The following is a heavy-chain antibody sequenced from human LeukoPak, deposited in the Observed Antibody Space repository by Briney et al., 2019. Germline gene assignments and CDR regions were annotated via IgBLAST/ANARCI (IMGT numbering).Heavy chain of an antibody. Sequence: GGSLRLSCAGSGFTFSSYWMSWVRQAPGKGLEWVANIKQDGSEKYYVDSVKGRFIISRDNAKNSLYLQMNSLRAEDTAVYYCARETVTTFDYWGQGTLVTVSS. CDR3: ARETVTTFDY. CDR1: GFTFSSYW. V-gene: IGHV3-7*01. CDR2: IKQDGSEK. D-gene: IGHD4-17*01. J-gene: IGHJ4*02.